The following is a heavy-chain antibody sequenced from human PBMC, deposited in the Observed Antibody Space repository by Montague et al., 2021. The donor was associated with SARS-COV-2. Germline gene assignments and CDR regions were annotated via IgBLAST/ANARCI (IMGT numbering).Heavy chain of an antibody. CDR2: ISHTRST. J-gene: IGHJ4*02. D-gene: IGHD3-10*01. CDR3: ARKGGGGSGLAY. V-gene: IGHV4-4*02. CDR1: GDSLSTDNW. Sequence: SETLSLTCVVSGDSLSTDNWWTWVRLPPGKGLGWVGEISHTRSTKYKPSLKRRVRMSVAKSWTQFSLRLTSVTAADTAVYYCARKGGGGSGLAYWGQGTLVTVSS.